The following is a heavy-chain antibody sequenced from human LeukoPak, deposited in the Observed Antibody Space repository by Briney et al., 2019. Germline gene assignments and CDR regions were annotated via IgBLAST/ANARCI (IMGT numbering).Heavy chain of an antibody. J-gene: IGHJ3*02. CDR2: ISFDGTHD. D-gene: IGHD4-17*01. Sequence: GTSLRLSCAASGFTFSSYAIHWVRQAPGKGLVWVAVISFDGTHDFYADSVKGRFTISRDNSKNTLYLQMNSLRADDTAVYYCARARATVTRISSFDIWGQGTMVTVSS. CDR1: GFTFSSYA. CDR3: ARARATVTRISSFDI. V-gene: IGHV3-30*04.